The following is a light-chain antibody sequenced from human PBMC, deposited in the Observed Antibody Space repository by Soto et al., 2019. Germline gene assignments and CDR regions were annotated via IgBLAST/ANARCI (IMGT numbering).Light chain of an antibody. CDR3: QQYTSFSRT. CDR2: KAS. Sequence: DIQMTQSPSTLSASVGDRVTITCRASQSISNYLAWYQQKPGKAPKLLIYKASNLDSGVPSRFSGSGSGTEFTLTISSLQPDDFATYYCQQYTSFSRTFGQGTKVDIK. V-gene: IGKV1-5*03. CDR1: QSISNY. J-gene: IGKJ1*01.